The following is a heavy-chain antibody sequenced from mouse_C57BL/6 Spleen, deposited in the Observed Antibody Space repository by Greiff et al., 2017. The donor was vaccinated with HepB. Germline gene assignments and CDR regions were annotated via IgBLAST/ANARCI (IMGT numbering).Heavy chain of an antibody. J-gene: IGHJ2*01. CDR1: GFNIKDYY. V-gene: IGHV14-1*01. D-gene: IGHD1-1*01. Sequence: VQLQQSGAELVRPGASVKLSCTASGFNIKDYYMHWVKQRPGQGLEWIGRIDPEDGDTEYAPKFQGKATMTADTSSNTAYLQLSSLTSEDTAVYYCTTRTTVVATWDYFDYWGQGTTLTVSS. CDR3: TTRTTVVATWDYFDY. CDR2: IDPEDGDT.